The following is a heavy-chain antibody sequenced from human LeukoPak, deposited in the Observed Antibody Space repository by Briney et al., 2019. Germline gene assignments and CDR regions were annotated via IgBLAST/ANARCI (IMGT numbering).Heavy chain of an antibody. J-gene: IGHJ4*02. CDR2: INPNSGGT. CDR1: GYTFTGYY. Sequence: ASVKVSCKASGYTFTGYYMHWVRQAPGQGPEWMGWINPNSGGTNYAQKFQGRVTMTRDTSISTAYMELSRLRSDDTAVYYCARAVVRMRATGEYYFDYWGQGTLVTVSS. V-gene: IGHV1-2*02. CDR3: ARAVVRMRATGEYYFDY. D-gene: IGHD1-26*01.